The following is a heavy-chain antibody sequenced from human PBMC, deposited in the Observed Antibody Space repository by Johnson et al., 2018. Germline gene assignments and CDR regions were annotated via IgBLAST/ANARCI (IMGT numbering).Heavy chain of an antibody. J-gene: IGHJ3*02. CDR1: GFTFSDSI. V-gene: IGHV3-23*04. D-gene: IGHD6-25*01. CDR2: ISARGDIT. CDR3: VTDPPHLAADEVLEI. Sequence: EVQLVESGGGSAQPGGSLRLSCAASGFTFSDSIMNWVRQAPGKGLEWVSVISARGDITVYSDAVKGRFTISRDNSKNTLYVQMNNRRGDDTALYYCVTDPPHLAADEVLEIWGPGTLVSVSS.